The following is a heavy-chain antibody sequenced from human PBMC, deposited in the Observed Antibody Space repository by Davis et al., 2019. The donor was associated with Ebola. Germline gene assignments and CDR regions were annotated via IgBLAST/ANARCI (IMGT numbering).Heavy chain of an antibody. CDR2: ITSSDGRT. D-gene: IGHD5-12*01. V-gene: IGHV3-23*01. Sequence: GESLKISCEAPGFTFSSYAMTWVRQAPGKGLEWVSGITSSDGRTYCADSVKGRFNISRDNSKNTLYLQMNSLRAEDTAVYHCAKVLQATNILATTYYYYALDVWGQGTTVTVS. CDR1: GFTFSSYA. CDR3: AKVLQATNILATTYYYYALDV. J-gene: IGHJ6*02.